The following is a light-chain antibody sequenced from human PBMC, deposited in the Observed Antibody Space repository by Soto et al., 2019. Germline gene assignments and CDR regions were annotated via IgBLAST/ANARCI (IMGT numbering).Light chain of an antibody. CDR2: EVS. CDR1: SRDVGNYIY. V-gene: IGLV2-14*01. Sequence: QSVLTQPASVSGSAGQSITISCTGTSRDVGNYIYVSWFQHHPGKAPKLMIYEVSNRPSGVSNRFSASKSGNTASLTISGLQAEDEADYYCSSYTSNNTPFVFGTGTKVTVL. CDR3: SSYTSNNTPFV. J-gene: IGLJ1*01.